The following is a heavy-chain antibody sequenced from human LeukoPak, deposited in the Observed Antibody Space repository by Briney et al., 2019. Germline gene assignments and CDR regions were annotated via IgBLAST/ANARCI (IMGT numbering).Heavy chain of an antibody. CDR1: GGSFSGYY. V-gene: IGHV4-34*01. J-gene: IGHJ4*02. CDR3: LRGRLGWLQLKYFDY. D-gene: IGHD5-24*01. CDR2: INHSGST. Sequence: SETLSLTCAVYGGSFSGYYWSWIRQPPGKGLEWIGEINHSGSTNYNPSLKSRVIISVDTSKNQFSLKLSSVTAADTAVYSLLRGRLGWLQLKYFDYWGQGTLFTVSS.